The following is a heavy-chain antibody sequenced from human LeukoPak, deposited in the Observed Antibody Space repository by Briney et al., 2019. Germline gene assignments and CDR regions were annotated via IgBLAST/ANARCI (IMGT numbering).Heavy chain of an antibody. V-gene: IGHV1-58*02. Sequence: SVKVSCKASGFTFTSSAMQWVRPARGQRLEWIGWIVVGSGNTNYAQKFQERVTITRDMSTSTAYMELSSLRSEDTAVYYCAAAAYLYSSSWYVDYYYGMDVWGQGTTVTVSS. D-gene: IGHD6-13*01. J-gene: IGHJ6*02. CDR3: AAAAYLYSSSWYVDYYYGMDV. CDR2: IVVGSGNT. CDR1: GFTFTSSA.